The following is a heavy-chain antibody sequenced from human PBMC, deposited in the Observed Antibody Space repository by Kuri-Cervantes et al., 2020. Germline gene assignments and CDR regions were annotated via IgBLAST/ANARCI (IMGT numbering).Heavy chain of an antibody. CDR1: GGSFSGYY. CDR2: INHSGST. D-gene: IGHD4-17*01. V-gene: IGHV4-34*01. Sequence: SETLSLTCAVYGGSFSGYYWSWIRQPPGKGPEWIGEINHSGSTNYNPSLKSRVTISVDTSKNQFSLKLSSVTAADTAVYYCAREMTTVTTTLDYWGQGTLVTVSS. CDR3: AREMTTVTTTLDY. J-gene: IGHJ4*02.